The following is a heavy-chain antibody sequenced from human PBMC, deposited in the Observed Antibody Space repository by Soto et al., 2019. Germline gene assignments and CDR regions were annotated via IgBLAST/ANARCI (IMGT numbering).Heavy chain of an antibody. CDR2: IIPILGIA. Sequence: QVQLVQSGAEVKKPGSSVKVSCKASGGTFSSYTISWVRQAPGQGLEWMGRIIPILGIANYAQKFQGRVTXTADKATSTAYMELSSLRSEDRAVYYCAMEYCSSTSCYRDYWGQGTLVTVSS. D-gene: IGHD2-2*02. J-gene: IGHJ4*02. V-gene: IGHV1-69*02. CDR1: GGTFSSYT. CDR3: AMEYCSSTSCYRDY.